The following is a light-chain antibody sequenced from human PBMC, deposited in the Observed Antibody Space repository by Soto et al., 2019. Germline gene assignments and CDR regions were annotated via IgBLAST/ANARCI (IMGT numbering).Light chain of an antibody. V-gene: IGKV1-5*01. CDR2: DAS. J-gene: IGKJ5*01. Sequence: DIQMTQSPSTLSASVGDRVTITCGASQSISSWLAWYQQKPGKAPKLLIYDASSLESGVPSRFSGSGSGTEFTLTISSLQSDDFETYYCQQYHTSSITFGQGTRLEIK. CDR3: QQYHTSSIT. CDR1: QSISSW.